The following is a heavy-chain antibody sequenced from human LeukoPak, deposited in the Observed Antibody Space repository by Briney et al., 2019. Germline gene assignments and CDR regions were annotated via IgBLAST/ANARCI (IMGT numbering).Heavy chain of an antibody. CDR1: GYSFTSNW. V-gene: IGHV5-51*01. Sequence: PGESLKISCKGSGYSFTSNWIAWVRQMPGKGLEWMGIIYPADSDTTYSPSFEDQVTISADKSISTAYLQWSSLKASDTAMYYCARRKWELLGEEAFDIWGQGTMVTVSS. CDR3: ARRKWELLGEEAFDI. J-gene: IGHJ3*02. CDR2: IYPADSDT. D-gene: IGHD1-26*01.